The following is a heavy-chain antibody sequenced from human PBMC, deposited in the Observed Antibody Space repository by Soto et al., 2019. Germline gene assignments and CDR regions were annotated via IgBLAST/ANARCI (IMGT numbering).Heavy chain of an antibody. D-gene: IGHD6-19*01. CDR3: AKDSLTPYIAVARTDGGY. V-gene: IGHV3-23*01. Sequence: EVQLLESGGGLVQPGGSLRLSCAASGFTFSSYAMSWVRQAPGKGLEWVSAISGSGGSTYYADSVKGRFTISRDNSKNTLYLQMNSLRAEDTAVYYCAKDSLTPYIAVARTDGGYWGQGTLVTVSS. CDR1: GFTFSSYA. CDR2: ISGSGGST. J-gene: IGHJ4*02.